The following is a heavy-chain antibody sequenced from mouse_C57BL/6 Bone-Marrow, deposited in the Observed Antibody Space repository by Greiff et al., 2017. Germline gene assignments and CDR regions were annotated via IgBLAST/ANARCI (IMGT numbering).Heavy chain of an antibody. CDR1: GYTFTSYT. D-gene: IGHD3-2*02. J-gene: IGHJ3*01. Sequence: VQRVESGAELARPGASVKMSCKASGYTFTSYTMHWVKQRPGQGLEWIGYINPSSGYTKYNQKFKDKATLTADKSSSTAYMQLSSLTSEDSAVYYCARGKLRLRKVAYWGQGTLVTVSA. CDR3: ARGKLRLRKVAY. V-gene: IGHV1-4*01. CDR2: INPSSGYT.